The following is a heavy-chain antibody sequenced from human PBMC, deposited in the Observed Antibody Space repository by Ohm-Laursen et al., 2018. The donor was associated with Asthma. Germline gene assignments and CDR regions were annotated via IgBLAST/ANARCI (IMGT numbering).Heavy chain of an antibody. CDR1: GFTFSNFA. CDR3: ARDKEDWGSGGSFDY. CDR2: GGSYYDGGLK. J-gene: IGHJ4*02. Sequence: SLRLSCAASGFTFSNFAMHWVRQAPGKGLEWVAVGGSYYDGGLKYYADSVNGRFTVSRDDSKNTLYLQMNSLRAEDTAVYYCARDKEDWGSGGSFDYWGQGTLVTVSS. D-gene: IGHD7-27*01. V-gene: IGHV3-30-3*01.